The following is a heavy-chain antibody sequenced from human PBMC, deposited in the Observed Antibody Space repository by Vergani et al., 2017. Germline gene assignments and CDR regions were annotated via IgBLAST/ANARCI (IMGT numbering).Heavy chain of an antibody. D-gene: IGHD3-9*01. V-gene: IGHV4-39*07. Sequence: QLQLQESGPGLVKPSETLSLTCTVSGGSISSSSYYWGWIRQPPGKGLEWIGSIYYSGSTYYNPSLKSRVTITVDTSKNQFSLKLGSVTAADTAVYYCARDLPYYDILTGYSSAGYYMDVWGKGTTVTVSS. CDR1: GGSISSSSYY. CDR2: IYYSGST. J-gene: IGHJ6*03. CDR3: ARDLPYYDILTGYSSAGYYMDV.